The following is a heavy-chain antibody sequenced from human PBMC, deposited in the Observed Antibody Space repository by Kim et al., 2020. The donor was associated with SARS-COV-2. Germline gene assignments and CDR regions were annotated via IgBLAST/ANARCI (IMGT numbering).Heavy chain of an antibody. CDR3: ARGGVGETYYYGSGSLDY. J-gene: IGHJ4*02. D-gene: IGHD3-10*01. Sequence: SVKVSCKASGGTFSSYAISWVRQAPGQGLEWMGRIIPILGIANYAQKFQGRVTITADKSTSTAYMELSSLRSEDTAVYYCARGGVGETYYYGSGSLDYWGQGTLVTVSS. V-gene: IGHV1-69*04. CDR1: GGTFSSYA. CDR2: IIPILGIA.